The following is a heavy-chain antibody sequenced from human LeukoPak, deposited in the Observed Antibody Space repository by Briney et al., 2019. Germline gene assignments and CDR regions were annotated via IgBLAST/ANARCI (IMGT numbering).Heavy chain of an antibody. J-gene: IGHJ4*02. CDR3: ARDSALAY. V-gene: IGHV3-72*01. CDR2: TRSRGHNYAT. Sequence: GGSLRLSCAASGFTFSDHYMYWVRQAPGKGLEWVGRTRSRGHNYATEYAASVKGRVTISRDNSKSSLYLQLNSLRTEDTAVYFCARDSALAYWGLGTLVTVSS. D-gene: IGHD3-3*02. CDR1: GFTFSDHY.